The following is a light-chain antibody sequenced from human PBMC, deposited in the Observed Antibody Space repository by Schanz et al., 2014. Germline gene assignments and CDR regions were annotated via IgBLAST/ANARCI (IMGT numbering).Light chain of an antibody. CDR3: QQTNTFPLT. V-gene: IGKV1-33*01. J-gene: IGKJ4*01. CDR2: DAS. CDR1: QDISNY. Sequence: DIQMTQSPSSLSASVGDRVTITCQASQDISNYLNWYQQKPGKAPKLLIYDASNLETGVPSRFSGSGSGTDFTLTISSLQPEDFAIYYCQQTNTFPLTFGGGTKVEIK.